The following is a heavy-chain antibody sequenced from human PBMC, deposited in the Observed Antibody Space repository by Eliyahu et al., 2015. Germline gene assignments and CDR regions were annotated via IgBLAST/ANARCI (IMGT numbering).Heavy chain of an antibody. Sequence: QVQLQQWGAGLLKPSETLSLTCAVYGGSFXGYYWSWIRQPPGKGLEWIGEINPSGSTKYNPPLKSRVTISVDTSKNQFSLKLSSVTAADTAVYYCARGGGYKWNYEVWFDPWGLGTLVTVSS. D-gene: IGHD1-7*01. V-gene: IGHV4-34*01. CDR3: ARGGGYKWNYEVWFDP. J-gene: IGHJ5*02. CDR1: GGSFXGYY. CDR2: INPSGST.